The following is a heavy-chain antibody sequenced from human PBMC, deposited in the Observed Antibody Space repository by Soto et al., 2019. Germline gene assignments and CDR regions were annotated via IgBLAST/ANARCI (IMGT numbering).Heavy chain of an antibody. J-gene: IGHJ6*02. Sequence: PGGSLRLSCAASGFTFSSYAMSWVRQAPGKGLEWLGFIRRKAYGGTTEDAASVKGRFTISRDDSKNIAYLQMNSLKTEDTAVYYCSRVRPNYDILTVYYIEPYYYSGMDLWGQGTTVTGSS. CDR3: SRVRPNYDILTVYYIEPYYYSGMDL. V-gene: IGHV3-49*04. CDR2: IRRKAYGGTT. D-gene: IGHD3-9*01. CDR1: GFTFSSYA.